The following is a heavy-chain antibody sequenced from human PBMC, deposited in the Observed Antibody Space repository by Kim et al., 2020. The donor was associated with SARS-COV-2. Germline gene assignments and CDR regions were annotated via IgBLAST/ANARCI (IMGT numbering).Heavy chain of an antibody. CDR3: ARDLEGYCSGGSCYSGFLYYYYGMDV. Sequence: ASVKVSCKASGYTFTSYGISWVRQAPGQGLEWMGWISAYNGNTNYAQKLQGRVTMTTDTSTSTAYMELRSLRSDDTAVYYCARDLEGYCSGGSCYSGFLYYYYGMDVWGQGTTVTVSS. J-gene: IGHJ6*02. CDR2: ISAYNGNT. D-gene: IGHD2-15*01. V-gene: IGHV1-18*01. CDR1: GYTFTSYG.